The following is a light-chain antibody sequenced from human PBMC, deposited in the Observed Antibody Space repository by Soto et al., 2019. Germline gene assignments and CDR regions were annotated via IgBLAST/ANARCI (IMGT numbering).Light chain of an antibody. V-gene: IGKV1-5*01. CDR3: LQYKLFGWT. CDR1: ESINNW. J-gene: IGKJ1*01. Sequence: DIHMTQSPSTLSASVGDRATITCRASESINNWGAWYQHKPGKATKLLSSSASTLESGGPARFSGRGPGTEFTPPISSVQRVVFATYYCLQYKLFGWTFGQGTKLEI. CDR2: SAS.